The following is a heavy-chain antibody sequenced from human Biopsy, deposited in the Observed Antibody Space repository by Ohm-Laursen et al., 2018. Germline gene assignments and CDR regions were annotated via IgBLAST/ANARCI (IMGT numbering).Heavy chain of an antibody. V-gene: IGHV1-18*01. Sequence: ASVKVSSKASGYFFSSYGLNWVRQAPGQGLEWMGRISGYNGNTNYAQTFQGRVTMTIDSSASTAYLELRSLRSDDTAFYYCVRGTGSQYFDYWGQGTLVTVSS. J-gene: IGHJ4*02. CDR1: GYFFSSYG. CDR2: ISGYNGNT. CDR3: VRGTGSQYFDY. D-gene: IGHD1-26*01.